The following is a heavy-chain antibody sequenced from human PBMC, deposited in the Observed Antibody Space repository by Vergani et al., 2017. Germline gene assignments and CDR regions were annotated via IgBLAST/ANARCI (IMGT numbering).Heavy chain of an antibody. J-gene: IGHJ4*02. CDR1: GFTVSSNY. CDR2: ISWNSGSI. D-gene: IGHD6-19*01. CDR3: AKSGWSSGWIDY. V-gene: IGHV3-9*01. Sequence: VQLVESGGGVVQPGRSLRLSCAASGFTVSSNYMSWVRQAPGKGLEWVSGISWNSGSIGYADSVKGRFTISRDNAKNSLYLQMNSLRAEDTALYYCAKSGWSSGWIDYWGQGTLVTVSS.